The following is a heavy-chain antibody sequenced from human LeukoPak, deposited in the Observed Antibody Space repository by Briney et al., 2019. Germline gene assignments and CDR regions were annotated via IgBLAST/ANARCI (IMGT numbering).Heavy chain of an antibody. J-gene: IGHJ4*02. V-gene: IGHV3-23*01. D-gene: IGHD1-26*01. CDR1: GFTFSTYA. CDR2: IIGSGGST. CDR3: AGGGIPESGSYYRDY. Sequence: PGGSLRLSCAASGFTFSTYAMSWVRQAPGKGLEWVSTIIGSGGSTYYADSVKGRFTISRDNSKNTLYLQMNSLRAEDTAVYYCAGGGIPESGSYYRDYWGQGTLVTVSS.